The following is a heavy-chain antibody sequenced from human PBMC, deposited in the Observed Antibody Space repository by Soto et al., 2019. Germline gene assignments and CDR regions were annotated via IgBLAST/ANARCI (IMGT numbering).Heavy chain of an antibody. J-gene: IGHJ4*02. CDR1: GFTFSSYG. CDR2: IWYDGSNK. D-gene: IGHD1-26*01. Sequence: GGSLRLSCAASGFTFSSYGMHWVRQAPGKGLEWVAVIWYDGSNKYYADSVKGRFTISRDNSKNTLYLQMNSLRAEDTAVYYCARGIGATTPISVDYWGQGTLVTVSS. CDR3: ARGIGATTPISVDY. V-gene: IGHV3-33*01.